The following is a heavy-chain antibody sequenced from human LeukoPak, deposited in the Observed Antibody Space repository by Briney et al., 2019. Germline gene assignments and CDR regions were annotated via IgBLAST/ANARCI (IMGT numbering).Heavy chain of an antibody. D-gene: IGHD5-18*01. Sequence: PSQTLSLTCAVSGGSICSGGYSWSWIRQPPGKGLEWIGYIYHSGSTYYNPSLKSRVTISVDRSKNQFSLKLSSVTAADTAVYYCARGGYSYGYPLDYWGQGTLVTVSS. CDR2: IYHSGST. CDR1: GGSICSGGYS. J-gene: IGHJ4*02. V-gene: IGHV4-30-2*01. CDR3: ARGGYSYGYPLDY.